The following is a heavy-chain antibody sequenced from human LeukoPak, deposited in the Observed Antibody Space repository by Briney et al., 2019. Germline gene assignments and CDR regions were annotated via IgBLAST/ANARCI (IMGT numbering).Heavy chain of an antibody. Sequence: SETLSLTCAVYGGSFSGYYWSWIRQPPGKGLEWIGEINHSGSTNYNPSLKSRVTISVDTSKNQFSLKLSSVTAADTAVYYCARGHFGYSSGWARGHYYYYMDVWGKGTTVTVSS. CDR2: INHSGST. D-gene: IGHD6-19*01. V-gene: IGHV4-34*01. CDR1: GGSFSGYY. CDR3: ARGHFGYSSGWARGHYYYYMDV. J-gene: IGHJ6*03.